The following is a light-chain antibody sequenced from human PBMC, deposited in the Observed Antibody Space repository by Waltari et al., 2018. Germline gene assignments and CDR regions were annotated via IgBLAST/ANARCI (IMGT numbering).Light chain of an antibody. J-gene: IGLJ1*01. V-gene: IGLV2-14*03. CDR2: DVN. CDR1: SSDIGAYNF. CDR3: SSYTTGSTRYV. Sequence: QSALTQPASVSGSPGQSITISCTGTSSDIGAYNFVSWYQKHPGKAPKVMIYDVNNRPSGVSSRVSGSKSGNPASLTISGLQAEDEADYYCSSYTTGSTRYVFGSGTKVTVL.